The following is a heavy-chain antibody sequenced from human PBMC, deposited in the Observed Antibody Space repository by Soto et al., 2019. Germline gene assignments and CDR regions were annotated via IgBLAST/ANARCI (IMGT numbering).Heavy chain of an antibody. Sequence: GGSLRLSCAASGFTFSSYAMSWVRQAPGKGLEWVSAISGSGGSTSYADSVKGRFTFSRDNSKNTLYLQMNSLRAEDTAIYYCAKPQGSGWYGGRWYFDYWGKGAVVTVYS. CDR1: GFTFSSYA. J-gene: IGHJ4*02. D-gene: IGHD6-19*01. V-gene: IGHV3-23*01. CDR3: AKPQGSGWYGGRWYFDY. CDR2: ISGSGGST.